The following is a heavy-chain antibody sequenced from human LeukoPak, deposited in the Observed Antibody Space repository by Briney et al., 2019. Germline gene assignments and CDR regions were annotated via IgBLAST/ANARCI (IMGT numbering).Heavy chain of an antibody. Sequence: SVKVSCKASGGTFSSYAISWVRQAPGQGLEWMGRIIPILGIANYAQKFQGRVTITADKSTSTAYMELSSLRSEDTAVYYCARFTLESMVRGIDYFDYWGQGTLVTVSS. V-gene: IGHV1-69*04. CDR1: GGTFSSYA. CDR3: ARFTLESMVRGIDYFDY. D-gene: IGHD3-10*01. J-gene: IGHJ4*02. CDR2: IIPILGIA.